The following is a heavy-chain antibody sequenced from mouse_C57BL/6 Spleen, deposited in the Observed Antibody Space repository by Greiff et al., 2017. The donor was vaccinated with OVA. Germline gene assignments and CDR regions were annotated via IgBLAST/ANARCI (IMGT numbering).Heavy chain of an antibody. Sequence: EVMLVESGGGLVKPGGSLKLSCAASGFTFCDYGMHWVRQAPEKGLEWVAYISSGSSTIYYADTVKGRFTISRDNAKNTLFLQMTSLRSEDTAMYYCARRAYDYWGQGTTLTVSS. J-gene: IGHJ2*01. CDR2: ISSGSSTI. D-gene: IGHD3-1*01. V-gene: IGHV5-17*01. CDR3: ARRAYDY. CDR1: GFTFCDYG.